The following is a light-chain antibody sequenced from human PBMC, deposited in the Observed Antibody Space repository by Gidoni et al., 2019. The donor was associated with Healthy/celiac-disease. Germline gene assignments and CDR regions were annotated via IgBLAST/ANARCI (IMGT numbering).Light chain of an antibody. CDR3: SSYTSSSTLG. V-gene: IGLV2-14*01. CDR1: SSDVDGYNY. J-gene: IGLJ3*02. CDR2: EVS. Sequence: HSALTQPASVSGSPGQSITIYCTGTSSDVDGYNYVAWYQQHPGKAPKLMIYEVSNRPSGVSYRFSGSSSGNSASLTISGLQAEDEADYYCSSYTSSSTLGFGGGTKLTVL.